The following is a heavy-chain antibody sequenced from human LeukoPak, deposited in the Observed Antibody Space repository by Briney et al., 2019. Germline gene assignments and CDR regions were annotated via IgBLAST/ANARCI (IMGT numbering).Heavy chain of an antibody. CDR1: GGSISTRYYY. D-gene: IGHD6-13*01. CDR2: INHSGST. Sequence: SETLSLTCAVSGGSISTRYYYWGWIRQPPGKGLEWIGEINHSGSTNYNPSLKSRVTISVDTSKNQFSPKLSSVTAADTAVYYCARLIARIAAAGKNWFDPWGQGTLVTVSS. J-gene: IGHJ5*02. CDR3: ARLIARIAAAGKNWFDP. V-gene: IGHV4-39*07.